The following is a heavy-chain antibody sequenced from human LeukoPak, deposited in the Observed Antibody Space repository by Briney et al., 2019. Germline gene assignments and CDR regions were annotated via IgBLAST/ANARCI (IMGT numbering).Heavy chain of an antibody. CDR3: ARAGDSDYGDYTWAN. CDR1: GSTFSSYA. D-gene: IGHD4-17*01. V-gene: IGHV3-30*04. J-gene: IGHJ4*02. CDR2: ISYDGSNK. Sequence: GGSLRLSCAAPGSTFSSYAMHWVRQAPGKGLEWVAVISYDGSNKYYADSVKGRFTISRDNSKNTLYLQMNSLRAEDTAVYYCARAGDSDYGDYTWANWGQGTLVTVSS.